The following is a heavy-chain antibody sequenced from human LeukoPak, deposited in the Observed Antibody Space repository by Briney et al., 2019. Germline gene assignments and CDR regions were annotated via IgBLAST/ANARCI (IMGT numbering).Heavy chain of an antibody. CDR2: IKSDGSST. Sequence: GGSLRLSCAVSGITLSNYGMSWVRQAPGKGLVWVSCIKSDGSSTTYADSVKGRFTISRDNAKNTLHLQMNSLRAEDTAVYYCARDSSSWYYDYWGQGTLVTVSS. J-gene: IGHJ4*02. CDR3: ARDSSSWYYDY. D-gene: IGHD6-13*01. CDR1: GITLSNYG. V-gene: IGHV3-74*03.